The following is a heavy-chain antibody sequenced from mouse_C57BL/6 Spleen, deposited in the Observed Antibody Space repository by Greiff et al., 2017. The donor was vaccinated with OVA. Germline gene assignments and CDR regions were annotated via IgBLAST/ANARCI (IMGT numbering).Heavy chain of an antibody. CDR1: GFTFSSYA. CDR3: ASHYGSSPYYFDY. V-gene: IGHV5-4*01. D-gene: IGHD1-1*01. J-gene: IGHJ2*01. Sequence: DVQLVESGGGLVKPGGSLKLSCAASGFTFSSYAMSWVRQTPEKRLEWVATISDGGSYTYYPDNVKGRFTISRDNAKNNLYLQMSHLKSEDTAMYYCASHYGSSPYYFDYWGQGTTLTVSS. CDR2: ISDGGSYT.